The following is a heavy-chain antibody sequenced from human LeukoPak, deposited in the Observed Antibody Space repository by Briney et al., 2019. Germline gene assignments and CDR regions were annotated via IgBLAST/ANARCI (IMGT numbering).Heavy chain of an antibody. J-gene: IGHJ4*02. D-gene: IGHD3-22*01. CDR2: ISGSGGST. CDR1: GFTFSSYA. V-gene: IGHV3-23*01. Sequence: PGASLRLSCAASGFTFSSYAMSWVRQAPGKGLEWVSAISGSGGSTYYADSVKGRFTISIDNSKNTLYLQMNSLRAEDTAVYYCAKHGQQAMIVVVSPYYFDYWGQGTLVTVSS. CDR3: AKHGQQAMIVVVSPYYFDY.